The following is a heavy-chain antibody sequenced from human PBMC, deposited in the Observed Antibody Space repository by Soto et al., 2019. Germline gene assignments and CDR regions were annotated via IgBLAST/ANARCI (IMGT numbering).Heavy chain of an antibody. Sequence: QVQLVQSGAEVKKPGASVKVSCKASGYTFTSYYMHWVRQAPGQGLEWMGIINPSGGSTSYAQKFQGGVTMTRDTSTSTVYMELSSLRSEDTAVYYCARLPSEASGLRSWFDPWGQGTLVTVSS. CDR3: ARLPSEASGLRSWFDP. J-gene: IGHJ5*02. CDR2: INPSGGST. CDR1: GYTFTSYY. D-gene: IGHD4-17*01. V-gene: IGHV1-46*01.